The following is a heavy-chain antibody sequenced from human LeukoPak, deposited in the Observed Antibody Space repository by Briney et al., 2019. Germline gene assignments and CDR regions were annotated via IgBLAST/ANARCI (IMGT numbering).Heavy chain of an antibody. CDR1: GYTFTGYY. CDR3: ARVFSSRPYYFDY. J-gene: IGHJ4*02. V-gene: IGHV1-2*06. CDR2: INPNSGGT. D-gene: IGHD6-6*01. Sequence: ASVKVSCKASGYTFTGYYMHWVRQAPGQGLEWMGRINPNSGGTNYAQKFQGRVTMTRDTSISTAYMELSRLRSDDTAVYYCARVFSSRPYYFDYWGQGTLVTVSS.